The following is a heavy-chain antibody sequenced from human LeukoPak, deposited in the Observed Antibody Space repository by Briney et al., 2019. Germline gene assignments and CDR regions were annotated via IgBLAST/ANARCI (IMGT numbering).Heavy chain of an antibody. D-gene: IGHD3-22*01. V-gene: IGHV3-20*04. CDR1: GFTFDDYG. J-gene: IGHJ4*02. Sequence: GGSLRLSCAASGFTFDDYGMTWVRQAPGKGLQWVSGINWNGGSTAYADSVKGRFTTSRDNAKNSLYLQMNSLRAEDTALYYCARGRSEYYYDSSGYQYYFDYWGQGTLVTVSS. CDR2: INWNGGST. CDR3: ARGRSEYYYDSSGYQYYFDY.